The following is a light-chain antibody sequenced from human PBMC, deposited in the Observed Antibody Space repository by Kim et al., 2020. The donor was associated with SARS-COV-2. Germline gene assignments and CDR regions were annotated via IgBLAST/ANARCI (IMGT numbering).Light chain of an antibody. Sequence: GQRASISCSGSKSNLGGNYVHWYKHVPGTAPRLVIYKTNAWPSGVPDRFSGSKSGTTASLAISGLRSEDEAEYFCVSWDDSLRDWVFGGGTQLTVL. V-gene: IGLV1-47*01. CDR3: VSWDDSLRDWV. CDR1: KSNLGGNY. CDR2: KTN. J-gene: IGLJ3*02.